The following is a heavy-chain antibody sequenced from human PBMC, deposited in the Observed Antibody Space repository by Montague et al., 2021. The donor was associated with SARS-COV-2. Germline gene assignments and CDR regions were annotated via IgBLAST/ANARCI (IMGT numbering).Heavy chain of an antibody. CDR3: ARGREYSSLAEFDY. J-gene: IGHJ4*02. CDR1: GGSISSYY. D-gene: IGHD6-6*01. CDR2: IYYSGST. V-gene: IGHV4-59*01. Sequence: SETLSLTCTVSGGSISSYYWSWIRQPPGKGLEWIGYIYYSGSTXXXPSXXXRVTISVDTSKIQFSLKLSSVTAADTAVYYCARGREYSSLAEFDYWGQGTLVTVSS.